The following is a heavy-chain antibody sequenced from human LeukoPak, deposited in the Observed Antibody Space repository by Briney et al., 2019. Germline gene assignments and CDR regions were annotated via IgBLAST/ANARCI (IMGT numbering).Heavy chain of an antibody. D-gene: IGHD3-10*01. Sequence: GESLKISCKGSGFSFTSHWIGWVRQMPGKGLEWMGIIYPGDSDTRYSPSFRGQVTMSADKSISTVYLQWNSLKTSDTAMYYCARLGDGSGAYYFDYWGQGTLVTVSS. CDR2: IYPGDSDT. CDR3: ARLGDGSGAYYFDY. CDR1: GFSFTSHW. V-gene: IGHV5-51*01. J-gene: IGHJ4*02.